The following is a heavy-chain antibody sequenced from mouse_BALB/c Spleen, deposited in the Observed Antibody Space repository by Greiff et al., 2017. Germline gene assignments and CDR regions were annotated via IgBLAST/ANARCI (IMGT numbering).Heavy chain of an antibody. D-gene: IGHD2-3*01. CDR1: GYTFTSYW. V-gene: IGHV1-7*01. Sequence: QVQLQQSGAELAKPGASVKMSCKASGYTFTSYWMHWVKQRPGQGLAWIGYINPSTGYNEYNQKFKDKATLNADKSSSTAYMQLRSLPSEDSAVYYCAIAGGYSYYFDYWGQGTTRTVSS. CDR3: AIAGGYSYYFDY. J-gene: IGHJ2*01. CDR2: INPSTGYN.